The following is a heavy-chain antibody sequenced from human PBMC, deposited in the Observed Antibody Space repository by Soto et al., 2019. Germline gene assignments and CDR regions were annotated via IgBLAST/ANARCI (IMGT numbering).Heavy chain of an antibody. CDR2: ISAYNGNT. D-gene: IGHD2-15*01. J-gene: IGHJ6*02. CDR3: ARELRGSSAYYYGMDV. CDR1: GYTFTSYG. V-gene: IGHV1-18*04. Sequence: GASVKVSCKASGYTFTSYGISWVRQAPGQGLEWMGWISAYNGNTNYAQKLQGRVTMTTDTSTSTAYMELRSLRSDDTAVYYCARELRGSSAYYYGMDVWGQGTTVTVSS.